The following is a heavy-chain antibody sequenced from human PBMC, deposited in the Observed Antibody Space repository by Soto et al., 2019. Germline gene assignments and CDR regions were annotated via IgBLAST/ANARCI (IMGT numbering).Heavy chain of an antibody. J-gene: IGHJ6*02. CDR2: ISGSGGST. CDR1: GFTFSSYA. CDR3: AKDKTSPDFWSGYNYYYYYGMDV. D-gene: IGHD3-3*01. V-gene: IGHV3-23*01. Sequence: GGSLRLSCAASGFTFSSYAMSWVRQAPGKGLEWVSAISGSGGSTYYADSVKGRFTISRDNSKNTLYLQMNSLRAEDTAVYYCAKDKTSPDFWSGYNYYYYYGMDVWGQGTTVTVSS.